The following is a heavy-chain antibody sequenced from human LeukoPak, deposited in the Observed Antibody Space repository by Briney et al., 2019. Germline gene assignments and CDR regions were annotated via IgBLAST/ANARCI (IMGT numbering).Heavy chain of an antibody. CDR3: ARDYGGKFDF. CDR1: GGSISGFY. V-gene: IGHV4-59*01. CDR2: IYYSGKI. J-gene: IGHJ4*02. Sequence: PSETLSLTCTVSGGSISGFYWSWIRQPPGKGLEWIGYIYYSGKINYNPSLKRLFTISVDTYKNQLSLKLSSVPAADTAVYYCARDYGGKFDFWGQGTLVTVSS. D-gene: IGHD4/OR15-4a*01.